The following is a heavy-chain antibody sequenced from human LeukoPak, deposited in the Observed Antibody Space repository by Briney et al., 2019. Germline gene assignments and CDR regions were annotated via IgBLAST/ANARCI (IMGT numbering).Heavy chain of an antibody. D-gene: IGHD3-10*01. CDR1: GGSISGTNC. CDR3: AREAYYGSGSYYKLDSVALYFDY. J-gene: IGHJ4*02. V-gene: IGHV4-4*02. CDR2: ISHSGTT. Sequence: PSETLSLTCAVSGGSISGTNCWSWVRQPPGKALEWIGEISHSGTTNYNPSLKSRLTMSIDKSKNQFSLRLTSVTAADTAVYYCAREAYYGSGSYYKLDSVALYFDYWGQGTLVTVSS.